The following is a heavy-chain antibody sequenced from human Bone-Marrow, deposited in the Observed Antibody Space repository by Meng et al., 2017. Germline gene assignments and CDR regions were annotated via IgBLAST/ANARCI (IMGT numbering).Heavy chain of an antibody. Sequence: SETLSLTCTVSGVTMSSGSYYWSCLRPPAGKGLEWSGRISTSGSTNYNPSLKRRVTISVDTSKNQFSLTLSSVTAADTAGYYCASEEIAAPWTHDAFDVWGQGTMVTVSS. V-gene: IGHV4-61*02. J-gene: IGHJ3*01. D-gene: IGHD6-13*01. CDR3: ASEEIAAPWTHDAFDV. CDR2: ISTSGST. CDR1: GVTMSSGSYY.